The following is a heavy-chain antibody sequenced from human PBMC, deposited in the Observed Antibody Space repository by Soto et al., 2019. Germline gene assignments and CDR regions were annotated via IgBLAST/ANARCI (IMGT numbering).Heavy chain of an antibody. D-gene: IGHD3-10*01. CDR3: ARANWRFTRPTDFDY. CDR2: ISAYNGNT. Sequence: QVQLVQSGAEVKKPGASVKVSCKASGYTFTSYGISWVRQAPGQGLEWMGCISAYNGNTNYAQKLQDRVTMTTDTSTNTAYMELRSLRSDDTAVYYCARANWRFTRPTDFDYWGQGTLVTVSS. CDR1: GYTFTSYG. J-gene: IGHJ4*02. V-gene: IGHV1-18*01.